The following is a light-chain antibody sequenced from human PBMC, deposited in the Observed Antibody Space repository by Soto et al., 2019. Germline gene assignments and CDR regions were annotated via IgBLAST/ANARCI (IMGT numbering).Light chain of an antibody. CDR2: EVS. CDR3: YSYRGYYTRV. J-gene: IGLJ1*01. V-gene: IGLV2-14*01. Sequence: QSVLTQPASVSWSPGQSITISCTGTSSDVGGYNFVSWYQQHPGRAPKLLIYEVSRRPSGVSNRFSGSKSGDTASLTISGLQAEDEADYYCYSYRGYYTRVFGTGTKVTVL. CDR1: SSDVGGYNF.